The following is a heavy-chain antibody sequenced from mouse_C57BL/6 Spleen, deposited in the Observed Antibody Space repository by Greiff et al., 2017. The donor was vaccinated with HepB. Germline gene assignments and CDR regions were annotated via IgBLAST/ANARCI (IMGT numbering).Heavy chain of an antibody. CDR3: AREGLGTRGGYYAMDY. V-gene: IGHV1-18*01. CDR1: GYTFTDYN. J-gene: IGHJ4*01. D-gene: IGHD3-3*01. Sequence: EVQLQQSGPELVKPGASVKIPCKASGYTFTDYNMDWVKQSHGKSLEWIGDINPNNGGTIYNQKFKGKATLTVEKSSSTAYMELRSLTSEDTAVYYCAREGLGTRGGYYAMDYWGQGTSVTVSS. CDR2: INPNNGGT.